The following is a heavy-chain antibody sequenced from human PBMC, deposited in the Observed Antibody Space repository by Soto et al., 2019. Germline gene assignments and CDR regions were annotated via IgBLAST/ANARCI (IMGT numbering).Heavy chain of an antibody. Sequence: GGSLRLSCAASVFTWSSYCMSWVRQAPGKGLEWVANIKQDGSEKYYVDSVKGRFTISRDNAKNSLYPQMNSLRAEDTAVYYCARVGIAAAGPGFYYYYYGMDVWGQGTTVTVSS. V-gene: IGHV3-7*01. D-gene: IGHD6-13*01. CDR1: VFTWSSYC. CDR2: IKQDGSEK. J-gene: IGHJ6*02. CDR3: ARVGIAAAGPGFYYYYYGMDV.